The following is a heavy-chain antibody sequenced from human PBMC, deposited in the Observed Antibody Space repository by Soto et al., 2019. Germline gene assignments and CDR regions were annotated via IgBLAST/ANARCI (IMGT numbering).Heavy chain of an antibody. J-gene: IGHJ6*02. D-gene: IGHD2-15*01. V-gene: IGHV1-2*02. CDR3: ARGYCSGGSCYLPYYGMDV. Sequence: ASVKVSFKASGYTFTGYYMHWVRQAPGQGLEWMGWINPNSGGTNYAQKFQGRVTMTRDTSISTAYMELSRLRSDDTAVYYCARGYCSGGSCYLPYYGMDVWGQGTTVTVS. CDR1: GYTFTGYY. CDR2: INPNSGGT.